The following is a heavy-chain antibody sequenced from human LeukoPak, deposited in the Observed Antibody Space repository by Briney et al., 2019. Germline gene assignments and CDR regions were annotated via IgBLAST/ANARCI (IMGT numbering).Heavy chain of an antibody. CDR2: IYYSGST. D-gene: IGHD5-18*01. CDR1: GGSISSYY. J-gene: IGHJ4*02. V-gene: IGHV4-59*01. CDR3: ARAGLDTAMATAWTMDY. Sequence: PSETLSLTCTVSGGSISSYYWSWIRQPPGKGLEWIGYIYYSGSTNYNPSLKSRVTISVDTSKNQFSLKLSSVTAADTAVYYCARAGLDTAMATAWTMDYWGQGTLVTVSS.